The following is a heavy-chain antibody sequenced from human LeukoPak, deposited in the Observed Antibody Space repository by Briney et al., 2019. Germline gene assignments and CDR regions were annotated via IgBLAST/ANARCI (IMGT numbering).Heavy chain of an antibody. D-gene: IGHD6-19*01. CDR2: ISYDESNK. J-gene: IGHJ4*02. Sequence: PGGSLRLSRAASGFTFSSYAMHWVRQAPGKGLEWVAVISYDESNKYYADSVKGRFTISRDNSKNTLYLQMNSLRAEDTAVYYCARDQHSSGWYYFDYWGQGTLVTVSS. CDR1: GFTFSSYA. CDR3: ARDQHSSGWYYFDY. V-gene: IGHV3-30-3*01.